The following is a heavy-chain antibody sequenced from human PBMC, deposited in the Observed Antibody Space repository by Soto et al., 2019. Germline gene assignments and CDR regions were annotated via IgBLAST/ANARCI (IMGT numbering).Heavy chain of an antibody. CDR2: ISGDGSST. V-gene: IGHV3-74*01. CDR3: AREERALDY. J-gene: IGHJ4*02. Sequence: GGSLRLSCAASGFTFSSYAMGWVRQAPGKGLEWVSRISGDGSSTSYADSVKGRFTISRDNSKNTLYLQMNSLRAEDTAVYYCAREERALDYWGQGTLVTVSS. CDR1: GFTFSSYA.